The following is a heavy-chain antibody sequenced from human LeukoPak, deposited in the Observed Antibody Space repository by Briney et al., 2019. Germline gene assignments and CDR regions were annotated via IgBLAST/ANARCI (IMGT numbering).Heavy chain of an antibody. J-gene: IGHJ4*02. CDR3: AKGQNIAYYYGSGSYYNGDFDY. CDR1: GFTVSSNY. V-gene: IGHV3-53*01. Sequence: PGGSLRLSCAASGFTVSSNYMSWVRQAPGKGLEWVSVIYSGGSTYYADSVKGRFTISRDNSKNTLYLQMNSLRAEDTAVYYCAKGQNIAYYYGSGSYYNGDFDYWGQGTLVTVSS. CDR2: IYSGGST. D-gene: IGHD3-10*01.